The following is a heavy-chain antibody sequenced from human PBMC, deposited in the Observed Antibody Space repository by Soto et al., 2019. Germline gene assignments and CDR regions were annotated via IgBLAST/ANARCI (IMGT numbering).Heavy chain of an antibody. CDR2: FYYSGST. CDR1: GRSISIYC. V-gene: IGHV4-59*01. J-gene: IGHJ5*02. Sequence: SETLSLTCTVSGRSISIYCWRGIRQPPGKGLEWIGYFYYSGSTNYNLSLKSRVTISADTSKNQFSLRLSSVTAADTAVYYCARDQAFRRRHRGFDPWGQGTLVTVS. CDR3: ARDQAFRRRHRGFDP.